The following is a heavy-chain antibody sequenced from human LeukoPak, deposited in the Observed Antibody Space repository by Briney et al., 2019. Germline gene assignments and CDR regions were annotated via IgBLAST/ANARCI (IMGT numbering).Heavy chain of an antibody. CDR3: ARDGDTYYYDSSGYLY. V-gene: IGHV3-30-3*01. CDR1: GFTFSRYA. J-gene: IGHJ4*01. D-gene: IGHD3-22*01. Sequence: GGSLRLSCAASGFTFSRYAMHWVRRAPGKGLEWVAVISHDGSNKYYADSVKGRFTISRDNSKNTLYLQMNSLRAEDTAVYYCARDGDTYYYDSSGYLYWAHGTLVTVSS. CDR2: ISHDGSNK.